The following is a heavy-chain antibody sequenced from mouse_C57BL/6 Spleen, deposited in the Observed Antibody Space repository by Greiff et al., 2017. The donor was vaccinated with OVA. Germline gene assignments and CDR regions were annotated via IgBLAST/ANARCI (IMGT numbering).Heavy chain of an antibody. D-gene: IGHD1-1*01. CDR3: ARGTTMGDYFDY. Sequence: QVQLQQPGPELVKPGASVKLSCKASGYTFTSYWMHWVKQRPGQGLEWIGMIHPNSGSTNYNEKFKSKATLTVAKSASTAYMQLSSLTAEDSAVYFCARGTTMGDYFDYWGQGTTLTVSS. V-gene: IGHV1-64*01. CDR1: GYTFTSYW. CDR2: IHPNSGST. J-gene: IGHJ2*01.